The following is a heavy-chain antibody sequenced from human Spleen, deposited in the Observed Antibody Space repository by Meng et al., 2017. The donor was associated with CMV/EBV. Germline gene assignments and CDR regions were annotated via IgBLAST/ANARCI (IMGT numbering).Heavy chain of an antibody. Sequence: GESLKISCAASGFTFTSYWMSWVRQAPGKGLEWVANINQDGDEKYYVASVKGRFTISRDNAKNLLHLQMDSLRAEDTAVYYCTRGRVVAAQLFDYWGQGTLVTVSS. CDR3: TRGRVVAAQLFDY. D-gene: IGHD2-15*01. CDR1: GFTFTSYW. J-gene: IGHJ4*02. CDR2: INQDGDEK. V-gene: IGHV3-7*01.